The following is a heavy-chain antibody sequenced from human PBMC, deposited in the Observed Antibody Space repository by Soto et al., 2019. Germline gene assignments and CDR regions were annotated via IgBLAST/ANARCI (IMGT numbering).Heavy chain of an antibody. J-gene: IGHJ4*02. D-gene: IGHD1-26*01. V-gene: IGHV3-66*01. CDR3: ARDRVGATNFDY. Sequence: GGSLRLSCAASGFTVSSNYMSWVRQAPGKGLEWVSVIYSGGSTYYADSVKGRFTISRDNSKNTLYLQMNSLRAEDTAVYYCARDRVGATNFDYWGQGTLVTVSS. CDR1: GFTVSSNY. CDR2: IYSGGST.